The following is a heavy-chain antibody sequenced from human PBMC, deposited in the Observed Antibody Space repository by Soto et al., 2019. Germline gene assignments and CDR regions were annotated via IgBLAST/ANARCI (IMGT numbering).Heavy chain of an antibody. V-gene: IGHV3-21*01. CDR3: VSDSGEQHVRRGFYYYNMEF. J-gene: IGHJ6*03. Sequence: EVQLVESGGGLVKPGGSLRLSCAASGVTFSSFSFNWVRQAPGKGLEWVSFILSSGGFIYYADSVKGRFTISRDNVKNSLYLQMNILKADAQAVYYCVSDSGEQHVRRGFYYYNMEFWGKGTTVTVSS. D-gene: IGHD6-6*01. CDR1: GVTFSSFS. CDR2: ILSSGGFI.